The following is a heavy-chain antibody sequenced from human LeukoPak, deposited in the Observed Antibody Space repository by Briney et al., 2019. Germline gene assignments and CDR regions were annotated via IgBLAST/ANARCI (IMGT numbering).Heavy chain of an antibody. Sequence: GGSLRLSCAAFGFTFSSYGMHWVRQTPGKGLEWVAFIRHDGSYQQYADSVKGRFSVSRDNSKDMVYLQMNSLRTEDTAVYYCAKNRDSSDYPRDFDFWGQGTLVTVSS. D-gene: IGHD3-22*01. V-gene: IGHV3-30*02. CDR1: GFTFSSYG. J-gene: IGHJ4*02. CDR2: IRHDGSYQ. CDR3: AKNRDSSDYPRDFDF.